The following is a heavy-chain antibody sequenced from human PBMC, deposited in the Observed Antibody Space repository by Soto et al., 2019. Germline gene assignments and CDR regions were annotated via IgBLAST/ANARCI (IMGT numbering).Heavy chain of an antibody. CDR3: ASHDTYYYDSSGYYLGAFDI. D-gene: IGHD3-22*01. V-gene: IGHV1-69*02. J-gene: IGHJ3*02. CDR2: IIPILGIA. Sequence: ASVKVSCKASGGTFSSYTISWVRQAPGQGLEWMGRIIPILGIANYAQKFQGRVTITADKSTSTAYMELSSLRSEDTAVYYFASHDTYYYDSSGYYLGAFDIWGQGTMVTVSS. CDR1: GGTFSSYT.